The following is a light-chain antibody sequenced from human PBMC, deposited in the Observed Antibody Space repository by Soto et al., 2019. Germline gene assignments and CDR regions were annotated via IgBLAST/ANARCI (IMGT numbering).Light chain of an antibody. CDR1: SSDVGGYDY. CDR3: SSYAGSNNFV. V-gene: IGLV2-8*01. CDR2: EVT. Sequence: ALTQPPSASGSPGQSVTISCTGTSSDVGGYDYVSWYQQHPGKAPKLMIYEVTKRPSGVPDRFSGSKSGNTASLTVSGLQAEDEADYYCSSYAGSNNFVFGTGTKVTVL. J-gene: IGLJ1*01.